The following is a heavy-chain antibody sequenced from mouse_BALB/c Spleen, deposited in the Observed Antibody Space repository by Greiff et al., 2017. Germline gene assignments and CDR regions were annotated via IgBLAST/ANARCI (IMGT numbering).Heavy chain of an antibody. Sequence: VQLQQSGPELVKPGASVKISCKASGYSFTGYYMHWVKQSPENSLEWIGEINPSTGGTSYNQKFKGKATLTVDKSSSTAYMQLKSLTSEESAVYYCTRWGYYGRTTLPHYFDYGGQGTTLTVSS. CDR2: INPSTGGT. CDR3: TRWGYYGRTTLPHYFDY. CDR1: GYSFTGYY. D-gene: IGHD1-1*01. V-gene: IGHV1-42*01. J-gene: IGHJ2*01.